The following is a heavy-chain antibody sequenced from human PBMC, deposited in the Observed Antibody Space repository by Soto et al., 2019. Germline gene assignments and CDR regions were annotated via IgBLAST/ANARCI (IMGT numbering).Heavy chain of an antibody. V-gene: IGHV1-46*01. D-gene: IGHD1-1*01. CDR3: ARGGPELATIGSFDY. J-gene: IGHJ4*02. CDR1: GYTFTNYY. CDR2: IIPDGGST. Sequence: QVQVVQSGAEVKKAGASVKVSCEAFGYTFTNYYMHWVRQAPGQGLEWIGRIIPDGGSTHYAQKFQDRVMMTRDMSTSTVYVELSSLMSEDSAIYYCARGGPELATIGSFDYWGQGTLVTVSS.